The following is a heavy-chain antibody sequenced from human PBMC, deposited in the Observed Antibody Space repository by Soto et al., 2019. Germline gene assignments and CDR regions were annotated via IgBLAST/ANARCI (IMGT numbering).Heavy chain of an antibody. Sequence: EVQLVESGGGLVEPGGSLRLSCAASGITFSNAWMNWVRQAPGKGLEYIGRIRSKTDGGTTDYAAPVEGRFTISRDDSKNTLYLQMTGLNTEDTAVYYCTATRTGTNVLDNWGQGPLVTTSS. J-gene: IGHJ3*02. D-gene: IGHD1-1*01. CDR2: IRSKTDGGTT. V-gene: IGHV3-15*01. CDR1: GITFSNAW. CDR3: TATRTGTNVLDN.